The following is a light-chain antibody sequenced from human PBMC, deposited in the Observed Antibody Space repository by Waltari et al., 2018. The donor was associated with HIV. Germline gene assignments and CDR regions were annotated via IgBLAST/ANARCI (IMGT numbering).Light chain of an antibody. CDR2: SNN. CDR3: AAWDDSLIGPV. J-gene: IGLJ3*02. CDR1: SSNNGSNT. Sequence: QSVLTQPPSASGTPGQRVTIPCSGSSSNNGSNTVNWYQQLPGTAPKLLIYSNNQRPSGVPDRLSGSKSGTSASLAISGLQSEDEANYYCAAWDDSLIGPVFGGGTKLTVL. V-gene: IGLV1-44*01.